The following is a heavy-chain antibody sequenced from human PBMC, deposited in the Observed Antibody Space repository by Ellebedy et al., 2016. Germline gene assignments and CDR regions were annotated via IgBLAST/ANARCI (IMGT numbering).Heavy chain of an antibody. CDR1: GGSISSNNYY. V-gene: IGHV4-31*03. CDR3: ARDGDTAGAPYSGMDV. J-gene: IGHJ6*02. Sequence: SETLSLXXTVSGGSISSNNYYWAWIRQHPGKGLEWIGFIYYSGSTHYNPSLRGRVTISIDTSKNQFSLKVSSVTAADTAVYYCARDGDTAGAPYSGMDVWGQGTTVTVSS. CDR2: IYYSGST. D-gene: IGHD5-18*01.